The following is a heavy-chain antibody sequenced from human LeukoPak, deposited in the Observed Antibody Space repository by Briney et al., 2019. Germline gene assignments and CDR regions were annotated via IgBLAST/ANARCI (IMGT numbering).Heavy chain of an antibody. Sequence: SETLSLTCTVSGGSVSSGRYYWRWIRQPPGKGLEWIGYIYYSGSTSYNTSYSSGSTNYNPSLKSRVTISIDTSKNQFSLRLNSVTAADTAVYYCARASGVSSYLLPIWGQGTLVTVSS. D-gene: IGHD2-8*01. CDR2: IYYSGSTSYNTSYSSGST. CDR3: ARASGVSSYLLPI. J-gene: IGHJ4*02. CDR1: GGSVSSGRYY. V-gene: IGHV4-61*01.